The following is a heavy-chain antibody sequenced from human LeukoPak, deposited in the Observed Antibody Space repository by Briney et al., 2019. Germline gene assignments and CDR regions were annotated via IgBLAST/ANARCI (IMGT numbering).Heavy chain of an antibody. CDR2: IHRGGNT. CDR3: AKDMRHYYDSSGYGGARFDY. CDR1: GFTVSTSY. V-gene: IGHV3-53*05. J-gene: IGHJ4*02. D-gene: IGHD3-22*01. Sequence: GGSLRLSCAASGFTVSTSYMSWVRQAPGKGLEWVSVIHRGGNTYYADSVKGRFTISRDNAKNSLYLQMNSLRAEDTALYYCAKDMRHYYDSSGYGGARFDYWGQGTLVTVSS.